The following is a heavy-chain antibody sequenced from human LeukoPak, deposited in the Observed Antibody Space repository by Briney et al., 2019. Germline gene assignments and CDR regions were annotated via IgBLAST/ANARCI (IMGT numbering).Heavy chain of an antibody. CDR1: GFTFSIYA. CDR3: TRDRPNYYGSDGHYYRRNGDY. V-gene: IGHV3-23*01. J-gene: IGHJ4*02. D-gene: IGHD3-22*01. CDR2: ISSKGELT. Sequence: PGGSLRLSCAASGFTFSIYAMSRVRQAPGKGLEWVSSISSKGELTFYADSVKGRFTISRDNSESTLYLQMNILRAEDTAIYYCTRDRPNYYGSDGHYYRRNGDYWGQGTLATVSS.